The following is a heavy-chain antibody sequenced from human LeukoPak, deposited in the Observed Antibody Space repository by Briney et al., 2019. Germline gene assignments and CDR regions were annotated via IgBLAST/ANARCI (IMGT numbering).Heavy chain of an antibody. CDR2: IYTSGST. Sequence: SETLSLTCTVSGGSISSYYWSWIRQPAGKGLEWIGRIYTSGSTNYNPSLKSRVTMSVDTSKNQFSLKPSSVTAADTAVYYCARRNLDTAMVTGYYYYMDVWGKGTTVTVSS. J-gene: IGHJ6*03. CDR1: GGSISSYY. D-gene: IGHD5-18*01. CDR3: ARRNLDTAMVTGYYYYMDV. V-gene: IGHV4-4*07.